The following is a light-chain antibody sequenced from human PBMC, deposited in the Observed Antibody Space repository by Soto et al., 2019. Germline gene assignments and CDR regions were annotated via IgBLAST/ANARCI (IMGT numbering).Light chain of an antibody. J-gene: IGLJ1*01. CDR3: CSYAGSSTYV. CDR1: RSDVGGYNL. Sequence: QSALTQPASVSGSPGQSITLSCTGSRSDVGGYNLVSWYQHHPGKAPKLMIYEGTKRPSGVSNRFSGSKSANTASLTISGLQAEGEADYYCCSYAGSSTYVFGTGTKVTVL. CDR2: EGT. V-gene: IGLV2-23*01.